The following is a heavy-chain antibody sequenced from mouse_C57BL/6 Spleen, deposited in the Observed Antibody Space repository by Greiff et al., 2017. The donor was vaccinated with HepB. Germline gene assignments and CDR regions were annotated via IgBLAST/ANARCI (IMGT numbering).Heavy chain of an antibody. D-gene: IGHD1-1*01. CDR3: TRVPHYYGSPPWFAY. Sequence: VQLQQSGAELVRPGASVTLSCKASGYTFTDYEMHWVKQTPVHGLEWIGAIDPETGGTAYNQKFKGKAILTADKSSSTAYMELRSLTSEDSAVYYCTRVPHYYGSPPWFAYWGQGTLVTVSA. V-gene: IGHV1-15*01. CDR2: IDPETGGT. CDR1: GYTFTDYE. J-gene: IGHJ3*01.